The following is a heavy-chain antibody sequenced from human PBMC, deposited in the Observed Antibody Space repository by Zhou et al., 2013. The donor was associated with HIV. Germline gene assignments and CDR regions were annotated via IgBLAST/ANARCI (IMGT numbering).Heavy chain of an antibody. J-gene: IGHJ3*02. CDR3: ARGPYYSNTHGGHLDI. CDR2: IIPFFGGP. V-gene: IGHV1-69*04. D-gene: IGHD2-8*01. Sequence: QVQLVQSGAEVKKPGSSVKVSCRVSGDTFRSSYAITWVRQAPGEGLEWMGRIIPFFGGPNYAQKFHGRVIITADKSTSIAYLELRSLRSEDTALYFCARGPYYSNTHGGHLDIWGQGTMVTVSS. CDR1: GDTFRSSYA.